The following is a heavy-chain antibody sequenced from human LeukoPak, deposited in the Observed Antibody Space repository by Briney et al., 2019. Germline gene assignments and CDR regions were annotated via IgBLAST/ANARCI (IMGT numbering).Heavy chain of an antibody. V-gene: IGHV4-34*01. CDR3: ARGVRGVVPAAIGPY. Sequence: SETLSLTCAVYGGSFSGYYWSWIRQPPGKGLEWIGEINHSGSTNYNPSLKSRVTISVDTSKNQFSLKLSSVTAADTAVYYCARGVRGVVPAAIGPYWGQGTLVTVSS. CDR2: INHSGST. J-gene: IGHJ4*02. D-gene: IGHD2-2*01. CDR1: GGSFSGYY.